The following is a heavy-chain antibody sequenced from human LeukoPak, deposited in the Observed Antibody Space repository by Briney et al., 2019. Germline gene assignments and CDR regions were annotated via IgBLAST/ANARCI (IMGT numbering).Heavy chain of an antibody. Sequence: PSETLSLTCAVYGGSFSGYYWSWIRQPPGKGLEWIGEINHSGSTNYNPSLKSRVTISVDTSKNQFSLKLSSVTAADTAVYYCARLRGHYFDSSGYYYDEDYFDYWGQGTLVTVSS. J-gene: IGHJ4*02. D-gene: IGHD3-22*01. V-gene: IGHV4-34*01. CDR3: ARLRGHYFDSSGYYYDEDYFDY. CDR2: INHSGST. CDR1: GGSFSGYY.